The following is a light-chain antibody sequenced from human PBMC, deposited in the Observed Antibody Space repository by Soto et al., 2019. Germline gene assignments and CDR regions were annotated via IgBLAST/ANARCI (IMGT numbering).Light chain of an antibody. Sequence: QSVLTQPPSVSAAPGQKVTISCSGTTSNIGNNYVSWYQHLPGTAPKLLIYDNTKRPSGILDRFSGSKSGTSATLGITGLQTGDEAFYDCASWDGSLTAVVFGGGTKLTVL. CDR1: TSNIGNNY. J-gene: IGLJ3*02. V-gene: IGLV1-51*01. CDR2: DNT. CDR3: ASWDGSLTAVV.